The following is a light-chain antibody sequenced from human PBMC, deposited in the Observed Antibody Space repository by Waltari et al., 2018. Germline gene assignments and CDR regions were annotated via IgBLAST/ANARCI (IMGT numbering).Light chain of an antibody. CDR3: QQYNDYLGT. Sequence: DIQITQSPSPLSASVGDRVTLTSRASQSISTWLAWYQQKPGKAPKLLIYAASHLESGVPSRFSGSGSGTEFTLTISSLQPDDFATYYCQQYNDYLGTFGPGTKVEI. J-gene: IGKJ1*01. V-gene: IGKV1-5*03. CDR2: AAS. CDR1: QSISTW.